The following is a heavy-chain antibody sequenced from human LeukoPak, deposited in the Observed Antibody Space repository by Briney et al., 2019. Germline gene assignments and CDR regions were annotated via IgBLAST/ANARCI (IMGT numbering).Heavy chain of an antibody. CDR1: GLTFSIYA. CDR2: ISGRGGTT. D-gene: IGHD2-2*01. Sequence: GGSLRLSCAASGLTFSIYAMSWVRQAPGEGLEWVSAISGRGGTTYYADSVKGRFTISRDNSKNTLYLQMNSLRAEDTAVYYCAKEDCSITSCWYFDYWGQGTLVTVSS. J-gene: IGHJ4*02. CDR3: AKEDCSITSCWYFDY. V-gene: IGHV3-23*01.